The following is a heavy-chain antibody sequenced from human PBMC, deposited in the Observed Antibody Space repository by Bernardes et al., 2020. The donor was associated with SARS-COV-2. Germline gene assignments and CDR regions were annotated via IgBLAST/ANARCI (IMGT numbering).Heavy chain of an antibody. CDR1: DDAISSGSFY. CDR3: ARDGRISVPGTDYFDF. D-gene: IGHD6-19*01. J-gene: IGHJ4*02. Sequence: SETLSLTCAVSDDAISSGSFYWSWIRQPAGKGLEWVGRISASGSTNYNPSLKSRVTMSVDTSKNQFSLKLTSVTAADTAVYYCARDGRISVPGTDYFDFWDQGVLVTGSA. CDR2: ISASGST. V-gene: IGHV4-61*02.